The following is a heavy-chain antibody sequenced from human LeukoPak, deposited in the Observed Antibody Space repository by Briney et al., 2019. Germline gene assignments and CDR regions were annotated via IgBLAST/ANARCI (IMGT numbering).Heavy chain of an antibody. Sequence: PGGSLRLSWAASGFTFSSYDMHWVRQAPGKGLEWVAVIWYDGSNKYYVDSVKGRFTLSRDNSKNTLYLQMNSLRAEDTAVYYCARDVHDFWSGPRDYYYGMDVWGQGTTVTVSS. CDR3: ARDVHDFWSGPRDYYYGMDV. D-gene: IGHD3-3*01. J-gene: IGHJ6*02. CDR1: GFTFSSYD. CDR2: IWYDGSNK. V-gene: IGHV3-33*01.